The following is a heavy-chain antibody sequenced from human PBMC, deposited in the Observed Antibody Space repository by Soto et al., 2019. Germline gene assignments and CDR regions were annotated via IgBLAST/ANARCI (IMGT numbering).Heavy chain of an antibody. Sequence: QVQLQQWGAGLLRPSETLSLTCAAHGETFRGYYWTWIRQTPGKGLEWIGGINPNGNTNYKPSLRSRVTISVDTAKIQFSLNQTSVHAAVTSVYYCARANTYYNVGGTYRFLCRFDYWGQGTLVSVSS. V-gene: IGHV4-34*01. CDR2: INPNGNT. J-gene: IGHJ4*02. D-gene: IGHD3-16*02. CDR1: GETFRGYY. CDR3: ARANTYYNVGGTYRFLCRFDY.